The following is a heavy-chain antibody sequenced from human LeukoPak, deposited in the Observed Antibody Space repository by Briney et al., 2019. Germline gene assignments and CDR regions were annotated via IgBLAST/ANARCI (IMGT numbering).Heavy chain of an antibody. CDR3: AKDLIGRYPDYFDY. V-gene: IGHV3-23*01. CDR1: GFTFSSYA. Sequence: GGSLRLSCAASGFTFSSYAMSWVRQAPGKGLDWVSGISGSGGSTYYADSVKGWFTISRDNSKNTLYLQMNSLRAEDTAVYYCAKDLIGRYPDYFDYWGQGTLVTVSS. D-gene: IGHD1-26*01. J-gene: IGHJ4*02. CDR2: ISGSGGST.